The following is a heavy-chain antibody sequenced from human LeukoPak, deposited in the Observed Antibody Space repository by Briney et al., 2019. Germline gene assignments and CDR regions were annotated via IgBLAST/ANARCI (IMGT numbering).Heavy chain of an antibody. D-gene: IGHD3-10*01. J-gene: IGHJ3*02. CDR1: GGSISSGGYY. Sequence: SETLSLTCTVSGGSISSGGYYWSWIRQHPGKGLEWIGYIYYSGSTYYNPSLKSRVTISVDTSQNQFSLKLSSVTAADTAVYYCARADLWFGELRKAFDIWGQGTMVTVSS. CDR2: IYYSGST. V-gene: IGHV4-31*03. CDR3: ARADLWFGELRKAFDI.